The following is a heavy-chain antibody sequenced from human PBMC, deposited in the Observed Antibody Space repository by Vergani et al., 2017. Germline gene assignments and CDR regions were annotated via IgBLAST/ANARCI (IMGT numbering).Heavy chain of an antibody. D-gene: IGHD1-26*01. CDR1: GFSFPGYA. CDR2: VSGSSATP. J-gene: IGHJ4*02. CDR3: TKDWSGSPAWGGFDY. V-gene: IGHV3-23*04. Sequence: VRLVESGGGVVQPGRSLRLSCAASGFSFPGYAMSWVRQAPGKGLEWVSSVSGSSATPYYADSVKGRFIISRDNSKNTLHLQMNSLRADDTAVYYCTKDWSGSPAWGGFDYWGQGTLVTVSS.